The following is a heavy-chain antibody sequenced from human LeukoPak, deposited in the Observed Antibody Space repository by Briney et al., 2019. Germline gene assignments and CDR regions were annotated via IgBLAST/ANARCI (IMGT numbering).Heavy chain of an antibody. Sequence: GASVKVSCKASGYTFTSYYMHWVRQAPGQGLEWMGIINPSGGSTSYAQKFQGRVTMTRDTSTSTVYMELSSLRSEDTAVYYCARAGDYYDSSGYYLDYWGQGTLVTVAS. V-gene: IGHV1-46*01. CDR1: GYTFTSYY. CDR2: INPSGGST. D-gene: IGHD3-22*01. J-gene: IGHJ4*02. CDR3: ARAGDYYDSSGYYLDY.